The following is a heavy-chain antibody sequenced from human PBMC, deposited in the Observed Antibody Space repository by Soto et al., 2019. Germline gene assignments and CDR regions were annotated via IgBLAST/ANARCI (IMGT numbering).Heavy chain of an antibody. Sequence: SETLSLTCTVSGGSIRSSSYYWGWIRQPPGKGMKWHGNIYYRVCTYYHPSLKSRFTISVDTSKNQFSLKLSSVTAADTAVYYCACIFSGGYGYGFYYYGMDVWGQGPTVTVSS. J-gene: IGHJ6*02. CDR2: IYYRVCT. CDR3: ACIFSGGYGYGFYYYGMDV. CDR1: GGSIRSSSYY. V-gene: IGHV4-39*01. D-gene: IGHD5-18*01.